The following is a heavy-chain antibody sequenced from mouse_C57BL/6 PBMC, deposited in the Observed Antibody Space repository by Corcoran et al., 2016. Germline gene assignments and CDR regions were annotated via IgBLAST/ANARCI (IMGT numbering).Heavy chain of an antibody. CDR1: GFSLSTSGMG. J-gene: IGHJ4*01. CDR2: IYWDDDK. CDR3: ARRYYGSSYRYAMDY. D-gene: IGHD1-1*01. V-gene: IGHV8-12*01. Sequence: QVTLKESGPGILQSSQTLSLTCSFSGFSLSTSGMGVSWIRQPSGKGLEWLAHIYWDDDKRYNPSLKSRLTISKDTSRNQVFLKITSVDTADTATHYCARRYYGSSYRYAMDYWGQGTSVTVSS.